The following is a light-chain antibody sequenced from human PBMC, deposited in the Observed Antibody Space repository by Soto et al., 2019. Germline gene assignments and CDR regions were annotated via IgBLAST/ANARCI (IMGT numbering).Light chain of an antibody. J-gene: IGLJ1*01. Sequence: QPVLTQPPSASGSPGQSVTISCTGTSSDVGGCKFVSWYQQHPGKAPKLMIYEVSKRPSGVPDRFSGSKSGNTASLTVSGLQAEDEADYYCSSCAGSNNPYVFGTGTKVTVL. V-gene: IGLV2-8*01. CDR3: SSCAGSNNPYV. CDR1: SSDVGGCKF. CDR2: EVS.